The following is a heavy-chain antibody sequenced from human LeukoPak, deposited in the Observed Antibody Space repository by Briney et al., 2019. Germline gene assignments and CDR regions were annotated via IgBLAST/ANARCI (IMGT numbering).Heavy chain of an antibody. CDR1: GGPFSGYY. CDR3: ARGGITMIAWRGMDV. D-gene: IGHD3-22*01. Sequence: PSETLSLTCAVYGGPFSGYYWSWIRQPPGKGLEWIGEINHSGSTNYNPSLKSRVTISVDTSKNQFSLKLSSVTAADTAVYYCARGGITMIAWRGMDVWGQGTTVTVSS. CDR2: INHSGST. V-gene: IGHV4-34*01. J-gene: IGHJ6*02.